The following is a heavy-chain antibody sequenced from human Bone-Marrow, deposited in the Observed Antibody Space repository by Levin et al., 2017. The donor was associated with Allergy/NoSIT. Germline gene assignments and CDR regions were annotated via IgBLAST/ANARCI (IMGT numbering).Heavy chain of an antibody. CDR3: TRDAPSDDFWSGYYYYYYMDV. CDR1: GFTFGDYA. V-gene: IGHV3-49*04. CDR2: IRSKAYGGTT. Sequence: GESLKISCTASGFTFGDYAMSWVRQAPGKGLEWVGFIRSKAYGGTTEYAASVKGRFTISRDDSKSIAYLQMNSLKTEDTAVYYCTRDAPSDDFWSGYYYYYYMDVWGKGTTVTVSS. D-gene: IGHD3-3*01. J-gene: IGHJ6*03.